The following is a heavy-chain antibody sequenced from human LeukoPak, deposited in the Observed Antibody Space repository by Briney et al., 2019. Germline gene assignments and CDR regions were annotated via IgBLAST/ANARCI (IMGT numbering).Heavy chain of an antibody. CDR3: ARGHGIAAAGTDAFDI. CDR1: GYTFTSYD. D-gene: IGHD6-13*01. J-gene: IGHJ3*02. CDR2: MNPNSGNT. Sequence: GASVKVSCKASGYTFTSYDINWVRQATGQGLEWMGWMNPNSGNTGYAQKFQGRVTMTRNTSISTAYMELSSLRSEDTAVYYCARGHGIAAAGTDAFDIWGQGTMVTVSS. V-gene: IGHV1-8*01.